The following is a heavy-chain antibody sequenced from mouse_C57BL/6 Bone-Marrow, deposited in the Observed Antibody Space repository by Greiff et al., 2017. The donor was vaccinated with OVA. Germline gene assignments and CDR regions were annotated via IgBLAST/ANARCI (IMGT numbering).Heavy chain of an antibody. CDR3: GPLRAY. D-gene: IGHD6-1*01. J-gene: IGHJ3*01. CDR2: IYPGDGDT. V-gene: IGHV1-82*01. CDR1: GYAFSSSW. Sequence: VQLQQSGAELVRPGASVKLSCTASGYAFSSSWMNWVKQRPGKGLEWIGRIYPGDGDTNYNGKFKGKATLTADKSSSTAYMQLSSLTSEDSAVYFCGPLRAYWGQGTLVTVSA.